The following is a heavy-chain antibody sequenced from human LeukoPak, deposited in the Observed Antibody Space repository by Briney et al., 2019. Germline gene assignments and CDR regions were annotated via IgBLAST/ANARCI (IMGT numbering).Heavy chain of an antibody. J-gene: IGHJ4*02. V-gene: IGHV1-2*04. CDR2: INPNSGGT. D-gene: IGHD6-13*01. CDR3: ARGSSTWYSVYYFDY. Sequence: ASVKVSCKASGYTFSGYYAHWARQAPGQGLEWMGWINPNSGGTNYAQKFQGWVTMTRDTSISTAYIELNRLKSDDTAVYYCARGSSTWYSVYYFDYWGQGTLVTVSS. CDR1: GYTFSGYY.